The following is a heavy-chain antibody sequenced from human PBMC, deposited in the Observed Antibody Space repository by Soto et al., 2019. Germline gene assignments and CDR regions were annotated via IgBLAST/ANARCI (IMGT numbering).Heavy chain of an antibody. CDR3: AKDGVITFGGVIVIQDWFDP. CDR1: GFTFSSYA. CDR2: ISGSGGST. V-gene: IGHV3-23*04. J-gene: IGHJ5*02. Sequence: EVQLVESGGGLVKPGGSLRLSCAASGFTFSSYAMSWVRQAPGKGLEWVSAISGSGGSTYYADSVKGRFTISRDNSKNTLYLQMNSLRAEDTAVYYCAKDGVITFGGVIVIQDWFDPWGQGTLVTVSS. D-gene: IGHD3-16*02.